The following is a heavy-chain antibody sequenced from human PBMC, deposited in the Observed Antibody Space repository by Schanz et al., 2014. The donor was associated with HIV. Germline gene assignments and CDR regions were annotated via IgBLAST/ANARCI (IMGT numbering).Heavy chain of an antibody. D-gene: IGHD6-13*01. CDR1: EFIFSSYG. CDR2: ISNDGSNE. V-gene: IGHV3-30*03. J-gene: IGHJ6*02. Sequence: HVQVVESGGGVVQPGRSLRLSCAASEFIFSSYGIHWVRQAPGKGLEWVAVISNDGSNEYYADSVKGRFTLSRDNSKNALYLQMNSLRGEDTAVYYCAREKDLGYSSTLGFWGQGTTVTVSS. CDR3: AREKDLGYSSTLGF.